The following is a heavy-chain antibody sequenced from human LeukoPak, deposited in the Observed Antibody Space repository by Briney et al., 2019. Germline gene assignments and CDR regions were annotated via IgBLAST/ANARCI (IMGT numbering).Heavy chain of an antibody. CDR2: INHSGST. Sequence: SETLSLTCTVYGGSFSGYYWSWIRQPPGKGLEWIGEINHSGSTNYNPSLKSRVTISIDTSNNQFSLNLSSVTAADTAVYYCARGVVGTTQNWFDPWGQGTLVAVSS. V-gene: IGHV4-34*01. J-gene: IGHJ5*02. D-gene: IGHD1-26*01. CDR3: ARGVVGTTQNWFDP. CDR1: GGSFSGYY.